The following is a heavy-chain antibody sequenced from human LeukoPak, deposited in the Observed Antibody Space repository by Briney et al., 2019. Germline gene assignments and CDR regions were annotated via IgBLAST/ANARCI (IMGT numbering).Heavy chain of an antibody. V-gene: IGHV5-10-1*01. Sequence: GESLKISCKGSGYSFTVYWITWVRQMPGKGLEWLGTIDPSDSYTNYSPSFQGHVTFSADKSINSAYLQWSSLKTSDSATYYCARHFYGDYAFDSWGQGTLVTVSS. CDR1: GYSFTVYW. CDR3: ARHFYGDYAFDS. D-gene: IGHD4-17*01. J-gene: IGHJ4*02. CDR2: IDPSDSYT.